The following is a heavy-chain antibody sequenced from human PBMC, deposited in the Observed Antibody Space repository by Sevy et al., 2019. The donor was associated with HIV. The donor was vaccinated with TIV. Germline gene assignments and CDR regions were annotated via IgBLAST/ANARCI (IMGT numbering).Heavy chain of an antibody. CDR1: GGYISSYY. J-gene: IGHJ4*02. Sequence: SETLSLICTVSGGYISSYYWSWIRQPPGKGLEWVGYIYNNGNTKYNPSLKSRVTISVDTSKNQFSLKLTSVTAADTAVYYCAIVSYYYDSGGRPLYSFDYWGQGTLVTVSS. CDR3: AIVSYYYDSGGRPLYSFDY. CDR2: IYNNGNT. D-gene: IGHD3-22*01. V-gene: IGHV4-59*13.